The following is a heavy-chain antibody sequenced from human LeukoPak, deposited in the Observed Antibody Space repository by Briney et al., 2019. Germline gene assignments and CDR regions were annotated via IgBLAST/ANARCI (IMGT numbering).Heavy chain of an antibody. D-gene: IGHD3-10*01. J-gene: IGHJ3*02. CDR3: ARAYYYGSGSPDHAFDI. Sequence: GGSLRLSCAASGFTFSSYGMHWVRQAPGKGLEWVAVIWYVGSNKYYADSVKGRFTISRDNSKNTLYLQMNSLRAEDTAVYYCARAYYYGSGSPDHAFDIWGQGTMVTVSS. CDR2: IWYVGSNK. V-gene: IGHV3-33*01. CDR1: GFTFSSYG.